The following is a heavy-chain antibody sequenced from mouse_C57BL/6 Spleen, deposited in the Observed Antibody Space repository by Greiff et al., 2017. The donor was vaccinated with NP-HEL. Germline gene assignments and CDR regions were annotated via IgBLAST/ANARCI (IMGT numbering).Heavy chain of an antibody. CDR2: ISSGGDYI. D-gene: IGHD1-1*01. J-gene: IGHJ4*01. V-gene: IGHV5-9-1*02. CDR1: GFTFSSYA. CDR3: TRDYYASSGYAMDY. Sequence: EVHLVESGEGLVKPGGSLKLSCAASGFTFSSYAMSWVRQTPEKRLEWVAYISSGGDYIYYADTVKGRFTISRDNSRNTLYLQMSSLKSEDTAMYYCTRDYYASSGYAMDYWGQGTSVTVSS.